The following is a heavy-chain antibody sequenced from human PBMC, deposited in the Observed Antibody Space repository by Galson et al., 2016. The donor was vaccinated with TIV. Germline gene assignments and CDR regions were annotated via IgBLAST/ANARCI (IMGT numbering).Heavy chain of an antibody. CDR1: GGTFSSYV. CDR3: AKDRNTAFDTHYSYYGLDV. J-gene: IGHJ6*02. V-gene: IGHV1-69*01. CDR2: IIPMFGTA. D-gene: IGHD5-18*01. Sequence: SCKASGGTFSSYVIKWVRQAPGQGLEWMGEIIPMFGTANYAQKFQGRVTITADGSTSTAYMELSSLRSEDTAVYYCAKDRNTAFDTHYSYYGLDVWGQGTTVIVSS.